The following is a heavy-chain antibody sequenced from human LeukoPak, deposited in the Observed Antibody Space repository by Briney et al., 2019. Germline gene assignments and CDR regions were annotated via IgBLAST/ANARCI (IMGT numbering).Heavy chain of an antibody. CDR1: GFTFSDYS. Sequence: GGSLRLSCAASGFTFSDYSINWVRQAPGKGLEWVSSISGSSSYIYYADSVKGRFTISRDNAKNSLYLQMNSLRAEDTAVYYCARDPDTYGDRHFDLWGRGTLVTVSS. D-gene: IGHD5-18*01. J-gene: IGHJ2*01. V-gene: IGHV3-21*01. CDR3: ARDPDTYGDRHFDL. CDR2: ISGSSSYI.